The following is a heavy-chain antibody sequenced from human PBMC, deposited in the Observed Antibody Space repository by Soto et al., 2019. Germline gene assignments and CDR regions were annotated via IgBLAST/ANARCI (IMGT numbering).Heavy chain of an antibody. D-gene: IGHD4-17*01. Sequence: GASVKVSCKASGYTFTSYAMHWVRQAPGQRLEWMGWINAGNGNTKYSQKFQGRVTIIRDTSASTAYMELSSLRSEDTAVYYCARLPWADYGRIFDPWGQGTLDPVSS. CDR2: INAGNGNT. V-gene: IGHV1-3*01. J-gene: IGHJ5*02. CDR1: GYTFTSYA. CDR3: ARLPWADYGRIFDP.